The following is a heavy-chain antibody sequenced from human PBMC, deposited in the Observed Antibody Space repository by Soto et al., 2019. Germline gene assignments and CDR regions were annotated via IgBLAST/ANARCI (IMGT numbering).Heavy chain of an antibody. Sequence: SETLSLTCTVSGGSISSSSYYWGWIRQPPRKGLEWSGSIYYSGSTYYNPSLKSRVTISVDTSKNQFSLKLSSVTAADTAVYYCARLKAYYYGSGSYYDYYYYMDVWGKGTTVT. V-gene: IGHV4-39*01. CDR3: ARLKAYYYGSGSYYDYYYYMDV. CDR2: IYYSGST. CDR1: GGSISSSSYY. D-gene: IGHD3-10*01. J-gene: IGHJ6*03.